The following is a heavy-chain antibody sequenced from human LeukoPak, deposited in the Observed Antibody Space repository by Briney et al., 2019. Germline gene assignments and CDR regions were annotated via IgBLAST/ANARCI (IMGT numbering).Heavy chain of an antibody. J-gene: IGHJ4*02. V-gene: IGHV1-18*04. Sequence: ASVKVSCEASGYTFTSYGISWVRQAPGQGLEWMGWISAYNGNTNYAQKLQGRVTMTTNTSTSTAYMELRSLRSDDTAVYYCARVTSYKPHDYWGQGTLVTVSS. CDR2: ISAYNGNT. D-gene: IGHD1-14*01. CDR3: ARVTSYKPHDY. CDR1: GYTFTSYG.